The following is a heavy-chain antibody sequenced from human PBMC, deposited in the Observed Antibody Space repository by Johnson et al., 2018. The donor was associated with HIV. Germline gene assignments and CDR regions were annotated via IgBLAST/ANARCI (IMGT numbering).Heavy chain of an antibody. CDR3: ARDERGNWGWYHAFDI. CDR2: ISYDGSNK. J-gene: IGHJ3*02. CDR1: GFTFDDYG. V-gene: IGHV3-30*03. D-gene: IGHD7-27*01. Sequence: QVQLVESGGGVVRPGGSLRLSCAASGFTFDDYGMSWVRQAPGKGLEWVAVISYDGSNKYYTDSVKGRFTISRDNSKNTVYLQMNSLRAEDTAVYYCARDERGNWGWYHAFDIWGQGTLVTVS.